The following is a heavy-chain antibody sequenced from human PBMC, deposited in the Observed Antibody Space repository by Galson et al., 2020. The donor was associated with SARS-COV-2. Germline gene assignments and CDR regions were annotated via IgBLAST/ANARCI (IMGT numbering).Heavy chain of an antibody. V-gene: IGHV3-7*01. Sequence: TGGSLRLSCAASGFTFSTYWMTWVRQAPGKGLEWVANINQDESQKYHVDSVRGRFTISRDNAKNSLYLQMNNLRAEDTSVYYCARHTLGTFDFWGQGTLVTVSS. CDR2: INQDESQK. D-gene: IGHD2-2*02. J-gene: IGHJ4*02. CDR3: ARHTLGTFDF. CDR1: GFTFSTYW.